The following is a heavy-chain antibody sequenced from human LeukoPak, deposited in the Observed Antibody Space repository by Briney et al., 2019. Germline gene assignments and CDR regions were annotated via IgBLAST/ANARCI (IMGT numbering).Heavy chain of an antibody. Sequence: GGSLRLSCAASGFTFSIYSINWVRQAPGKGLEWVAFIRYDGSNKYYADSVKGRFTISRDNSKNTLYLQMNSLRAEDTAVYYCAKNYYGSGSHSFDYWGQGTLVTVSS. J-gene: IGHJ4*02. D-gene: IGHD3-10*01. V-gene: IGHV3-30*02. CDR1: GFTFSIYS. CDR2: IRYDGSNK. CDR3: AKNYYGSGSHSFDY.